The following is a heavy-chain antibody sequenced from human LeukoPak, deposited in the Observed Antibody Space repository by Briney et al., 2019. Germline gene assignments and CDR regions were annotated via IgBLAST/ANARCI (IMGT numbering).Heavy chain of an antibody. J-gene: IGHJ6*02. V-gene: IGHV3-30*03. CDR3: ARDYIVVQQPYGMDV. D-gene: IGHD2-15*01. Sequence: PGGSLRLSCAASGFTFSSYGMHWVRQAPGKGLEWVAVISYDGSNKYYADSVKGRFTISRDNSKNTLYLQMNSLRAEDTAVYYCARDYIVVQQPYGMDVWGQGTTVTVSS. CDR2: ISYDGSNK. CDR1: GFTFSSYG.